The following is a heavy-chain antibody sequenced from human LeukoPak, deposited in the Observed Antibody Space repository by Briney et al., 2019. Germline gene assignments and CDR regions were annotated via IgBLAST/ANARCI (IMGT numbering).Heavy chain of an antibody. CDR1: GITFRTDG. CDR2: LTGTGGTT. J-gene: IGHJ4*02. V-gene: IGHV3-23*01. D-gene: IGHD3-10*01. CDR3: AKAPIDYGSGSYANLGY. Sequence: GGSLRLSCVASGITFRTDGMSWVRQTPGKGLEWVSGLTGTGGTTYYADSVKGRFTISRDNSKNTLYLQMNSLRAEDTAVYYCAKAPIDYGSGSYANLGYWGQGTLVTVSS.